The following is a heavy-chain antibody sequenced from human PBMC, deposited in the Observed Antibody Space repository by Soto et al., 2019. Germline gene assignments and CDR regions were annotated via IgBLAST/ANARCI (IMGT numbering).Heavy chain of an antibody. CDR2: IYYSGST. CDR3: ASQQLVHYYYGLDV. J-gene: IGHJ6*02. Sequence: SETLSLTCTVSGGSISSSSYYWGWIRQPPGKGLEWIGSIYYSGSTYYNPSLKSRVTISVDTSKNQFSLKLSSVTAADTAVYYCASQQLVHYYYGLDVWGQGTTVTVSS. D-gene: IGHD6-13*01. CDR1: GGSISSSSYY. V-gene: IGHV4-39*01.